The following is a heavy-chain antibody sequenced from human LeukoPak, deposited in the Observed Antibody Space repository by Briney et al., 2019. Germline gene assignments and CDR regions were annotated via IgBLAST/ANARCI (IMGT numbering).Heavy chain of an antibody. CDR3: ARVPIPATIYVGYYYYMDI. CDR2: IYTSGST. V-gene: IGHV4-4*09. D-gene: IGHD2-2*01. J-gene: IGHJ6*03. CDR1: GGSISSYY. Sequence: SETLSLTCTVSGGSISSYYWSWIRQPPGKGLEWIGYIYTSGSTNYNPSLKSRVTISVDTSKNQFSLKLNSVTAADTAVYYCARVPIPATIYVGYYYYMDIWGKGTTVTVSS.